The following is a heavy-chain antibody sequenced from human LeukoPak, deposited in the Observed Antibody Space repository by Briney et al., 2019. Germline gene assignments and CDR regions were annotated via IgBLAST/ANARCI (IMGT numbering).Heavy chain of an antibody. V-gene: IGHV4-59*01. CDR3: ARERNYQDGSGYFEYFDY. CDR2: IYYSGST. J-gene: IGHJ4*02. D-gene: IGHD3-22*01. Sequence: SETLSLTCTVSGGSTNFYYWSWIRQPPGKGLEWIGYIYYSGSTNYNPSLKSRVTISVDTSKNQFSLKLSSVTAADTAVYYCARERNYQDGSGYFEYFDYWGQGTLVTVSS. CDR1: GGSTNFYY.